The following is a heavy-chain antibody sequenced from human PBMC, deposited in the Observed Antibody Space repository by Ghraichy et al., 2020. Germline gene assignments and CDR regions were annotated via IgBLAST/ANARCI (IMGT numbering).Heavy chain of an antibody. CDR1: GFAFDNYA. V-gene: IGHV3-9*01. CDR3: AKDIREGCSGINCYSYYYYYYGLDV. J-gene: IGHJ6*02. CDR2: ISWNSGHI. Sequence: GGSLRLSCAASGFAFDNYAMHWVRQGPGKGLEWVAGISWNSGHIGYAESVKGRFTVSRDGAKKSLYLQMNSLRVDDTAVYYCAKDIREGCSGINCYSYYYYYYGLDVWGQGTTVTVS. D-gene: IGHD2-2*01.